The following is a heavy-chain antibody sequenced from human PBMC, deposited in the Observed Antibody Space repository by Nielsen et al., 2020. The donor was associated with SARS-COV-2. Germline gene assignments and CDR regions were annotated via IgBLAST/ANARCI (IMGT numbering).Heavy chain of an antibody. D-gene: IGHD3-3*01. CDR3: ARGRFAPWEGNLNYFDY. Sequence: SVKVSCKASGYTFTSYGISWVRQAPGQGLEWMGRIIPILGIANYAQKFQGRVTITADKSTSTAYMELSSLRSEDTAVYYCARGRFAPWEGNLNYFDYWGQGTLVTVSS. V-gene: IGHV1-69*04. CDR2: IIPILGIA. CDR1: GYTFTSYG. J-gene: IGHJ4*02.